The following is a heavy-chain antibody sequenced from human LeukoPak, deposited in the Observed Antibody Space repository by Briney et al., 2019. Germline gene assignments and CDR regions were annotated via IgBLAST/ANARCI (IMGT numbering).Heavy chain of an antibody. CDR2: ISGSGGNT. CDR1: GFTVNTYA. J-gene: IGHJ4*02. V-gene: IGHV3-23*01. Sequence: GGSLRLSCAASGFTVNTYAMSWVRQAPGKGLEWVSGISGSGGNTYYADSVKGRFTISRDNSRNSLYLQMNSLRAEDTAVYYCARSPGGYSGPFAYWGQGTLVTVSS. CDR3: ARSPGGYSGPFAY. D-gene: IGHD5-12*01.